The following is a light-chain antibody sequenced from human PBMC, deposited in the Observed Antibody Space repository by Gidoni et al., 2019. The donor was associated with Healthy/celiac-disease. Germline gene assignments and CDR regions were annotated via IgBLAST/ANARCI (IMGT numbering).Light chain of an antibody. CDR2: DVS. CDR1: SSDVGCYNY. J-gene: IGLJ3*02. Sequence: SALPQPRSVSGSPGQSVTISCTGTSSDVGCYNYVSWYQQHPGKAPKLMIYDVSKRPSGVPDRFSGSKSGNTASLTISGLQAEDEADYYCCSYAGSYTWVFGGGTKLTVL. V-gene: IGLV2-11*01. CDR3: CSYAGSYTWV.